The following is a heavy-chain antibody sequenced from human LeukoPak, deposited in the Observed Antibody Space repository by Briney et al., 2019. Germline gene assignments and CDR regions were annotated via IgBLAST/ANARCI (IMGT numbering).Heavy chain of an antibody. J-gene: IGHJ4*02. V-gene: IGHV3-53*05. CDR1: GFTVSDNN. CDR3: AKDRYCTSSSCPIDY. CDR2: LHRDGSV. Sequence: GGSLRLSCAASGFTVSDNNMIWVRQAPGKGLEWVSTLHRDGSVRYADSVKGRFTISRDNSKNSLYLQMNSLRVEDTALYYCAKDRYCTSSSCPIDYWGQGTMVTVSS. D-gene: IGHD2-2*01.